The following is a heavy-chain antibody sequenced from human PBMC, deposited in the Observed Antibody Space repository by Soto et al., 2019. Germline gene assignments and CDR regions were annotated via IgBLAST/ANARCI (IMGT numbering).Heavy chain of an antibody. Sequence: PSETLSLTCTVSGGSISSYYWSWIRQPPGKGLEWIGYIYYSGSTNYNPSLKSRVTISVDTSKNQFSLKLSSVTAADTAVYYCERGHYYGSGSYYGDVWGQGTTVT. CDR1: GGSISSYY. CDR3: ERGHYYGSGSYYGDV. J-gene: IGHJ6*02. D-gene: IGHD3-10*01. V-gene: IGHV4-59*01. CDR2: IYYSGST.